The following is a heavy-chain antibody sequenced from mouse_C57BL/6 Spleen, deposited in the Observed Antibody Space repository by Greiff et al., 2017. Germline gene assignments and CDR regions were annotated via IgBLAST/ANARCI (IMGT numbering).Heavy chain of an antibody. CDR3: ARRSYYGYDGWYFDV. CDR1: GYTFTSYG. V-gene: IGHV1-81*01. J-gene: IGHJ1*03. D-gene: IGHD2-9*01. CDR2: IYPRSGNT. Sequence: VQLVESGAELARPGASVKLSCKASGYTFTSYGISWVKQRTGQGLEWIGEIYPRSGNTYYNEKFKGKATLTADKSSSTAYMELRSLTSEDSAVYFCARRSYYGYDGWYFDVWGTGTTVTVSS.